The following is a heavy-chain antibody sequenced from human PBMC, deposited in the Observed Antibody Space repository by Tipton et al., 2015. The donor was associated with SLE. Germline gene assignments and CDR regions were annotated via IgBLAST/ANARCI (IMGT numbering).Heavy chain of an antibody. J-gene: IGHJ6*03. CDR1: GYSISSGFY. Sequence: LRLSCTVSGYSISSGFYWGWIRQPPGKGLEWIATIYHSGSTYYNPSLNSRVTISVDTSKNQFSLKLSSVTAADTAVYYCARVVEEYQMLYYHYYYYMDVWGTGTTVTVPS. CDR2: IYHSGST. CDR3: ARVVEEYQMLYYHYYYYMDV. V-gene: IGHV4-38-2*02. D-gene: IGHD2-2*01.